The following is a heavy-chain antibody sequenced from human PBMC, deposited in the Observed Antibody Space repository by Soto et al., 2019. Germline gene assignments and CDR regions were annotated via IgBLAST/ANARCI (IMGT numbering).Heavy chain of an antibody. Sequence: ASVKVSCKASGNTFTSYATHWVRQAPGQRLEWMGWINAGNGNTKYSQKFRGRVTITRDTSASTAYMELNSLRSEDTAVYYCARTSGYYSLDYWGQGALVTVSS. CDR1: GNTFTSYA. CDR2: INAGNGNT. J-gene: IGHJ4*02. CDR3: ARTSGYYSLDY. V-gene: IGHV1-3*01. D-gene: IGHD3-22*01.